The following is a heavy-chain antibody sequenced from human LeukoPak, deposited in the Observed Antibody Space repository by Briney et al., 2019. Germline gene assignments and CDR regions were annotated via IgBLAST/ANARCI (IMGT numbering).Heavy chain of an antibody. V-gene: IGHV5-51*01. CDR3: VRQRGASGTINHFDP. CDR2: IYPDDSDT. Sequence: GESLKISCKTSGYSFTTYCIGWVRQMPGTGLEWVGAIYPDDSDTRYSPSFQGQVVISADRSIRTAYLQWNTLKTSDTAMYYCVRQRGASGTINHFDPWGQGTLVTVSS. CDR1: GYSFTTYC. J-gene: IGHJ5*02. D-gene: IGHD3-10*01.